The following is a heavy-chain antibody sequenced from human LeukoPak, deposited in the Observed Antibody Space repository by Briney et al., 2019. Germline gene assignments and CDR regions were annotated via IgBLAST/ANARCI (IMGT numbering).Heavy chain of an antibody. CDR2: INHSGST. CDR3: ARAWGGVAVAGTTRYYYYMDV. V-gene: IGHV4-34*01. D-gene: IGHD6-19*01. J-gene: IGHJ6*03. CDR1: GGSFSGYY. Sequence: PSETLSLTCAVYGGSFSGYYWSWIRQPPGKGLEWIGEINHSGSTNYNPSLKSRVTISVDTSKNQFYLRLSSVTAADTAVYYCARAWGGVAVAGTTRYYYYMDVWGKGTTVTISS.